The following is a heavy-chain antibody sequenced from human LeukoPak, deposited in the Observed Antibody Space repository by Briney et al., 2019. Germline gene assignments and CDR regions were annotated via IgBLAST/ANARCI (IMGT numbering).Heavy chain of an antibody. V-gene: IGHV3-21*01. CDR3: ARGEGAVAGTPGN. CDR2: ISSSSSYI. D-gene: IGHD6-19*01. CDR1: GFIFGNYS. J-gene: IGHJ4*02. Sequence: CSAAGGFIFGNYSRRLLRQPRRRLLEWVSSISSSSSYIYYADSVKGRFTISRDNAENSLYLQMNSLRAEDTAVYYCARGEGAVAGTPGNWGQGTLVTVSS.